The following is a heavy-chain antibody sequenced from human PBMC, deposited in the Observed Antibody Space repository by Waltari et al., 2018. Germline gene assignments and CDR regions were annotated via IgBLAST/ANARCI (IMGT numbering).Heavy chain of an antibody. CDR1: GGSISSSSYY. D-gene: IGHD2-15*01. CDR2: LYYSGST. CDR3: ASGEGLGYCSGGSCYAYDY. V-gene: IGHV4-39*01. Sequence: QLQLQESGPGLVKPSETLSLTCTVSGGSISSSSYYWGWIRQPPGKGLEWIGSLYYSGSTYYTPSLKSRVTISVDTSKNQFSLKLSSLTAADTAVYYCASGEGLGYCSGGSCYAYDYWGQGTLVTVSS. J-gene: IGHJ4*02.